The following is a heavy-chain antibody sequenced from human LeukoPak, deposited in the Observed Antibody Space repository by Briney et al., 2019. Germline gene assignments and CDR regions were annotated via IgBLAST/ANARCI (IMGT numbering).Heavy chain of an antibody. CDR1: GFTFSSYA. CDR3: GASPHYYYGMDV. J-gene: IGHJ6*02. Sequence: PGGSLRLSCAASGFTFSSYAMHWVRQAPGKGLGWVAVISYDGSNTSYAASVKGRYTISRDNSKTTLYLQMNSLRAEDTAVYYCGASPHYYYGMDVWGQGTTVTVSS. V-gene: IGHV3-30-3*01. CDR2: ISYDGSNT.